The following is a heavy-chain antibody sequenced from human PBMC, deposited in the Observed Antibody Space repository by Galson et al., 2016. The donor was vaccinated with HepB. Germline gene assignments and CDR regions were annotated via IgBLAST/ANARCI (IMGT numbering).Heavy chain of an antibody. CDR2: IYYSGTT. Sequence: SETLSLTCTVSGGSISSGNYYWSWVRQPPGKRLEWIGDIYYSGTTNYKPSPQSRVTISVDTSKNQFSLRLSSVTAADTAVYYCARMDPALISGFDYWGQGTLVTVSS. J-gene: IGHJ4*02. D-gene: IGHD2-15*01. V-gene: IGHV4-61*01. CDR1: GGSISSGNYY. CDR3: ARMDPALISGFDY.